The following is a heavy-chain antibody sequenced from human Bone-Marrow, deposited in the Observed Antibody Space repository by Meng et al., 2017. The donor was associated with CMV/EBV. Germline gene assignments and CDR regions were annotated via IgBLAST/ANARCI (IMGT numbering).Heavy chain of an antibody. Sequence: LRLSCTVSGGSISSYYWSWIRQPPGKGLEWIGYIYYSGSTYYNPSLKSRVTISVDTSKNQFSLKLSSVTAADTAVYYCARDRIVVVPAAIYYYYGMDVWGQGTTVTVSS. CDR3: ARDRIVVVPAAIYYYYGMDV. CDR1: GGSISSYY. CDR2: IYYSGST. V-gene: IGHV4-30-4*08. J-gene: IGHJ6*02. D-gene: IGHD2-2*01.